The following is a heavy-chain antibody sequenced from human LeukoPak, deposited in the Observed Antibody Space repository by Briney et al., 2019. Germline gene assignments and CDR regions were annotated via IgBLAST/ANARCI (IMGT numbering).Heavy chain of an antibody. CDR3: ARDLPWFDP. J-gene: IGHJ5*02. V-gene: IGHV4-4*02. Sequence: SETLSLTCAISGGSISSNNWWNWVRQPPGKGLEWIGEIYHSGSTNYNPSLKSRVTISVDKSKNQFSLKVSSLTAADTAVYYCARDLPWFDPWGQGTLVTVSS. CDR1: GGSISSNNW. CDR2: IYHSGST.